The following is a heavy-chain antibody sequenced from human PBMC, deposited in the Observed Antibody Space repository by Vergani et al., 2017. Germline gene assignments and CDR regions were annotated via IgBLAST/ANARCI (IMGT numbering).Heavy chain of an antibody. D-gene: IGHD1-1*01. J-gene: IGHJ4*02. CDR1: EYSFGNYW. V-gene: IGHV5-51*01. CDR3: ARHTTYTDS. CDR2: IYPDDSDT. Sequence: EVELVQSGPEMRKPGASLKISCKGSEYSFGNYWIGWVRQMPGKGLEWMGIIYPDDSDTRYSPSFQGQVTISADKSISTAFLQWDSLKASDTALYYCARHTTYTDSWGQGTLVTVSS.